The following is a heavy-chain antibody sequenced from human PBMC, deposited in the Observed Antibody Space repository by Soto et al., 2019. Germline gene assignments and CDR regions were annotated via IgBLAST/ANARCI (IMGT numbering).Heavy chain of an antibody. CDR1: GFTVSSNY. V-gene: IGHV3-53*01. J-gene: IGHJ4*02. CDR2: IYSGGST. CDR3: ASSYDFWTQFDY. D-gene: IGHD3-3*01. Sequence: EVQLVESGGGLIQPGGSLRLSCAASGFTVSSNYMSWVRQAPGKGLEWVSVIYSGGSTYYADSVKGRFTISRDNSRNTLYLQMNSLRAEDTAVYYCASSYDFWTQFDYWGQGTLVTVSS.